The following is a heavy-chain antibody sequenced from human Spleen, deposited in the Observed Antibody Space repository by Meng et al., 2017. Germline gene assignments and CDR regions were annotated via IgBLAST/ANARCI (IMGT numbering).Heavy chain of an antibody. D-gene: IGHD3-22*01. Sequence: ASAKVACKASGYTFTSYYMHWVRQAPGQGLEWMGIINPSGGSTSYAQKFQGRVTMTRDTSTSTVYMELSSLRSEDTAVYYCARETYYYDSSGYYRDAFDIWGQGTMVTVSS. V-gene: IGHV1-46*01. CDR1: GYTFTSYY. J-gene: IGHJ3*02. CDR2: INPSGGST. CDR3: ARETYYYDSSGYYRDAFDI.